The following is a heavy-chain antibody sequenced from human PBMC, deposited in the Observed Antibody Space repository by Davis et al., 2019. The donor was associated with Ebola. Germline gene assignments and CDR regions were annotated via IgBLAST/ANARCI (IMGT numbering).Heavy chain of an antibody. Sequence: GESLKISCAASGSTFSSYVMHWVRQAPGKGLEWVSTLGTSADTYYADSVKGRFTISRDNSRNTLYLQMNGLRVEDTAIYYCAKDTSNIWFDIWGQGTMVTVSS. J-gene: IGHJ3*02. D-gene: IGHD1-26*01. CDR3: AKDTSNIWFDI. CDR2: LGTSADT. CDR1: GSTFSSYV. V-gene: IGHV3-23*01.